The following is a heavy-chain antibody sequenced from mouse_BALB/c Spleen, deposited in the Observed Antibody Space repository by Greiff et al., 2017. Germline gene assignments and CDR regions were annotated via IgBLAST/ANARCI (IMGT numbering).Heavy chain of an antibody. V-gene: IGHV5-6-5*01. CDR1: GFTFSSYA. CDR2: ISSGGST. D-gene: IGHD2-10*01. Sequence: EVQVVESGGGLVQPGGSLKLSCAASGFTFSSYAMSWVRQTPEKRLEWVASISSGGSTYYPDSVKGRFTISRDNARNILYLQMSSLRSEDTAMYYCARAYYGNYNYAMDYWGQGTSVTVSS. J-gene: IGHJ4*01. CDR3: ARAYYGNYNYAMDY.